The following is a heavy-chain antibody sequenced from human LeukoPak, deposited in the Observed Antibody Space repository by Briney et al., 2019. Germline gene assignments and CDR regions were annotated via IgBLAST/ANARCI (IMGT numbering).Heavy chain of an antibody. J-gene: IGHJ4*02. CDR1: GYTFTGNY. Sequence: ASVKVSCKASGYTFTGNYMHWVRQAPGQGLEWMGWISAYNGNTNYAQKLQGRVTMTTDTSTSTAYMELRSLRSDDTAVYYCAREFYYYDSSGYLQPYYFDYWGQGTLVTVSS. CDR2: ISAYNGNT. D-gene: IGHD3-22*01. V-gene: IGHV1-18*04. CDR3: AREFYYYDSSGYLQPYYFDY.